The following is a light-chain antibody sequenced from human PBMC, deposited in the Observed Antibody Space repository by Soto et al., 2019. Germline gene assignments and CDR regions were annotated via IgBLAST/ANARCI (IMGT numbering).Light chain of an antibody. CDR1: RSLSGN. J-gene: IGKJ1*01. V-gene: IGKV3-15*01. CDR2: GAS. CDR3: QEYNTWAWT. Sequence: EIVMTQSPATLAGSPGETVTLCCRASRSLSGNLAWYQQKTGQAPRVLIYGASTRATGIPARFTGSGSGTEFILTITSLKSEDSAVYYCQEYNTWAWTFGAGSKGDI.